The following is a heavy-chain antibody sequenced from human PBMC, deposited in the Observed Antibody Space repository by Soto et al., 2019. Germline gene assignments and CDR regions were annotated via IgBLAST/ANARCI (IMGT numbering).Heavy chain of an antibody. CDR1: GFTFSSYG. J-gene: IGHJ3*02. V-gene: IGHV3-30*18. CDR2: ISYDGSNK. Sequence: QVQLVESGGGVVQPGRSLRLSCAASGFTFSSYGVHWVRQAPGKGLEWVAVISYDGSNKYYADSVKGRFTISRDNSKNTLYLQMNSLRAEDTAVYYCAKDQGYYAGIDIWGQGTMVTVSS. D-gene: IGHD1-26*01. CDR3: AKDQGYYAGIDI.